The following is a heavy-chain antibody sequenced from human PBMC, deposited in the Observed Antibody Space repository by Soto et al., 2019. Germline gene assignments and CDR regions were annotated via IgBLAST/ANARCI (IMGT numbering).Heavy chain of an antibody. CDR1: GGYFSGYY. CDR3: ARGRRIVVGGNWFDP. CDR2: INHSGST. J-gene: IGHJ5*02. V-gene: IGHV4-34*01. D-gene: IGHD2-15*01. Sequence: SGTLSLTSAVYGGYFSGYYWSWIRQPPGKGLEWIGEINHSGSTNYNPSLKSRVTISVDTSKNQFSLKLSSVTAADTAVYYCARGRRIVVGGNWFDPWGQGTLVTVSS.